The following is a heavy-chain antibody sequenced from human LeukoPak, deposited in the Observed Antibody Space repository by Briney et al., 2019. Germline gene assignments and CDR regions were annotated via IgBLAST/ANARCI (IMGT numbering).Heavy chain of an antibody. CDR1: GGSISSSSYY. Sequence: PSETLSLTCTVSGGSISSSSYYWGWIRQPPGKGLEWIGSIYYSGSTYYNPSLKSRVTISVDTSKNQFSLKLSSVTAADTAVYYCARHGVLASSGSPHYYYYYMDVWGKGTTVTISS. D-gene: IGHD1-26*01. CDR2: IYYSGST. CDR3: ARHGVLASSGSPHYYYYYMDV. V-gene: IGHV4-39*01. J-gene: IGHJ6*03.